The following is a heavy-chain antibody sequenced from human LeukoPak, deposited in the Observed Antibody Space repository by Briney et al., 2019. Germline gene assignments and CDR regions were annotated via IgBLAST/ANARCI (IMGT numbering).Heavy chain of an antibody. CDR3: AKVYGEDYDPWFDP. Sequence: GGSLRLSCVGSGFTFSSYGMHWVRQAPGKGLEWVAVISYDGSNKYYADSVKGRFTISRDNSKNTLYLQMNSLRAEDTAVYYCAKVYGEDYDPWFDPWGQGTLVTVSS. J-gene: IGHJ5*02. CDR2: ISYDGSNK. D-gene: IGHD3-3*01. V-gene: IGHV3-30*18. CDR1: GFTFSSYG.